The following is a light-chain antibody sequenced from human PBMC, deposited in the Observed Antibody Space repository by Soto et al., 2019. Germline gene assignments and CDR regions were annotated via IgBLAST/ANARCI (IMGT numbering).Light chain of an antibody. CDR3: QQYNDNWT. Sequence: DIQMTQSPSTLSASVGDRVTISCRASQSISSWLAWYQQKPGQAPKLLIYKASTLQSGVPSRFSGSGSGTEFPLAISSLQPDDSATYYCQQYNDNWTLGQGTKVDIK. J-gene: IGKJ1*01. CDR1: QSISSW. CDR2: KAS. V-gene: IGKV1-5*03.